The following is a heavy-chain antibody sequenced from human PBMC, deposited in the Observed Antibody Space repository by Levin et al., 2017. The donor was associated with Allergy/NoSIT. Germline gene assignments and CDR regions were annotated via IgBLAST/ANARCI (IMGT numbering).Heavy chain of an antibody. CDR3: ARDYSQDFWGGYYTYYYYYYGMDV. CDR1: GFTFSSYS. CDR2: ISSSSSTI. Sequence: GGSLRLSCAASGFTFSSYSMNWVRQAPGKGLEWVSYISSSSSTIYYADSVKGRFTISRDNAKNSLYLQMNSLRAEDTAVYYCARDYSQDFWGGYYTYYYYYYGMDVWAKGPRSPSP. J-gene: IGHJ6*02. V-gene: IGHV3-48*01. D-gene: IGHD3-3*01.